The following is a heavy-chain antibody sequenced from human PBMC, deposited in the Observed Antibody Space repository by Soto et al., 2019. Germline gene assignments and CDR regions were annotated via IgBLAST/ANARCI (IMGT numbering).Heavy chain of an antibody. Sequence: QVQLQESGPGLVKPSQTLSLSCTVSGDSISSGDHYWSWIRQPPGKGLEWIAHISYGGYTFYNPSLQSRITMSFDTSKTQAYLQLSSVTAADTAVYYCASLNGSFLSFLDNWGQGTPVTVSS. CDR3: ASLNGSFLSFLDN. V-gene: IGHV4-30-4*01. J-gene: IGHJ4*02. CDR2: ISYGGYT. D-gene: IGHD2-8*01. CDR1: GDSISSGDHY.